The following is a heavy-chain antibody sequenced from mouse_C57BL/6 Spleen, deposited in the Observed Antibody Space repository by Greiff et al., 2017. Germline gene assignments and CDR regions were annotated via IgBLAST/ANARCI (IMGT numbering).Heavy chain of an antibody. CDR3: AREGVVEGALDY. J-gene: IGHJ2*01. CDR1: GYTFTSYW. D-gene: IGHD1-1*01. V-gene: IGHV1-52*01. Sequence: VQLQQPGAELVRPGSSVKLSCKASGYTFTSYWMHWVKQRPIQGLEWIGNIDPSDSETYYNQKFKDKATLTADKSSSTSYMQISSLTYEDSVVYYFAREGVVEGALDYWGQGTTRTGAS. CDR2: IDPSDSET.